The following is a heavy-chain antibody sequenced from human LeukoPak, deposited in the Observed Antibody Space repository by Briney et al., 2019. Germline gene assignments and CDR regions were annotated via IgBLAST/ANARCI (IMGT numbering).Heavy chain of an antibody. CDR2: IYYSGST. Sequence: SETLSLTCTVPGGSISSYYWSWIRQPPGKGLEWIGYIYYSGSTNYNPSLKSRVTISVDTSKNQFSLKLSSVTAADTAVYYCAREHDYSNYGSFDYWGQGTLVTVSS. D-gene: IGHD4-11*01. J-gene: IGHJ4*02. CDR1: GGSISSYY. V-gene: IGHV4-59*01. CDR3: AREHDYSNYGSFDY.